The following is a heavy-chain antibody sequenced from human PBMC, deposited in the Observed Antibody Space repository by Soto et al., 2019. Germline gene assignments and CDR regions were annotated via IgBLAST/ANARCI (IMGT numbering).Heavy chain of an antibody. J-gene: IGHJ6*02. D-gene: IGHD3-9*01. CDR2: INHSGST. V-gene: IGHV4-34*01. CDR1: GGSFSGYY. Sequence: SETLSLTCAVYGGSFSGYYRSWIRQPPGKGLEWIGEINHSGSTNYNPSLKSRVTISVDTSKNQFSLKLSSVTAADTAVYYCARDLLTEYFDWLSPMDVWGQGTTVTVS. CDR3: ARDLLTEYFDWLSPMDV.